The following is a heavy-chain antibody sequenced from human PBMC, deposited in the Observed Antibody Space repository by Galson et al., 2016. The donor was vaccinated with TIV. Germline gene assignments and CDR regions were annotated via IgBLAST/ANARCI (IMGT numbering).Heavy chain of an antibody. Sequence: RLSCAASGFTFSSYTMTWVRQAPGKGLEWVSSIRSSSSYKSYADSVKGRFTISRDNAKNSLYLQMNSLRAEDTAVYYCARDIFPYYGMDVWGQGTTVTVSS. CDR2: IRSSSSYK. CDR1: GFTFSSYT. J-gene: IGHJ6*02. V-gene: IGHV3-21*01. CDR3: ARDIFPYYGMDV. D-gene: IGHD2-21*01.